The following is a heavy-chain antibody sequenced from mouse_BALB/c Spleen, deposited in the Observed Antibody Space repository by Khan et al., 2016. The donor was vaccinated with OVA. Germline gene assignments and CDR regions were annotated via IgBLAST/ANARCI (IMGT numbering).Heavy chain of an antibody. Sequence: QVQLQQSGAELAKPGASVKMSCKASGYTFPNFWMHWVKLGPGQGLEWIGYINPSTGYTEYNQKFKDKATLTVDKSSSSAFMQLSSLTSEDSAVYFCTRWGSSYGTTFVYWGQGTTLTVSS. CDR3: TRWGSSYGTTFVY. CDR2: INPSTGYT. D-gene: IGHD1-1*01. J-gene: IGHJ2*01. CDR1: GYTFPNFW. V-gene: IGHV1-7*01.